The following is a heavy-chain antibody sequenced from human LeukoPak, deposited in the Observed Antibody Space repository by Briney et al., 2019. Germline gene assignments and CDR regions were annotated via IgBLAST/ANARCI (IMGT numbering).Heavy chain of an antibody. V-gene: IGHV5-51*01. CDR1: GYIFTSYW. CDR3: ARHYSGSYHSSLDY. CDR2: IYPGDPDT. D-gene: IGHD1-26*01. J-gene: IGHJ4*02. Sequence: GESLKISCKGSGYIFTSYWIGWVSQMPGKGLEWMGIIYPGDPDTRYSPSFQGQVTISADKSISTAYLQWSSLKTSDTAMYYCARHYSGSYHSSLDYWGQGTLVTVSS.